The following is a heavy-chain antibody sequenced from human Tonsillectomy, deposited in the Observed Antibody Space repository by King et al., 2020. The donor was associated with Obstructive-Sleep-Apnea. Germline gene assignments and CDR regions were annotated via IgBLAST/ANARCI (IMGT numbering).Heavy chain of an antibody. CDR2: ISHDGCSQ. J-gene: IGHJ4*02. CDR1: GFTFSSYA. Sequence: VQLVESGGGVVQPGRSLRLSCAASGFTFSSYAMHWVRLAPGKGLEWVAFISHDGCSQLYADSVKGRFTISRDNSKNTLYLQLNRLRAEDTAVYSCARDGVTIFGVMTFFDYWGQGTLVTVSS. D-gene: IGHD3-3*01. CDR3: ARDGVTIFGVMTFFDY. V-gene: IGHV3-30-3*01.